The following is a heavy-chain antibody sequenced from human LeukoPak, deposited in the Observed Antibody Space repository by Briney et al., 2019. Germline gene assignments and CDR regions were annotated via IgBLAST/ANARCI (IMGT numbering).Heavy chain of an antibody. D-gene: IGHD2-2*01. CDR2: IYHSGSI. J-gene: IGHJ3*02. CDR1: GYSISSGYY. CDR3: ARQDYCSSTSCYAYFSTYAPDAFDI. V-gene: IGHV4-38-2*01. Sequence: PSETLSLTCAVSGYSISSGYYWGWIRQPPGKGLEWIGSIYHSGSIYCNPSLKSRVTISVDTSKNQFSLKLSSVTAADTAVYYCARQDYCSSTSCYAYFSTYAPDAFDIWGQGTMVTVSS.